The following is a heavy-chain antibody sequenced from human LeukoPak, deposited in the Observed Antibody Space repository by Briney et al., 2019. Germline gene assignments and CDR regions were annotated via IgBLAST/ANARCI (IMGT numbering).Heavy chain of an antibody. CDR1: GFTFSSYS. D-gene: IGHD1-26*01. J-gene: IGHJ4*02. Sequence: PGGSLRLSCEASGFTFSSYSMNWVRQAPGKGLEWISYISTSTTTIYYANSVKGRFTISRDNAKKSLYLQMNSLRVEDTGVYYCASWGEGALDNRGQGTLVTVSS. CDR3: ASWGEGALDN. V-gene: IGHV3-48*01. CDR2: ISTSTTTI.